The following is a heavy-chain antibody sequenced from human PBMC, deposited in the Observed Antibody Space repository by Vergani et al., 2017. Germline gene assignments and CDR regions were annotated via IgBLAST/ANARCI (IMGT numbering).Heavy chain of an antibody. CDR3: ARDSGWYIMSPDY. CDR1: GFTFDDYA. Sequence: EVQLLESGGGLVQPGGSLRLSCAASGFTFDDYAMHWVRQAPGKGLEWVSGISWNSGSIGYADSVKGRFTISRDNAKNSLYLQMNSLRAEDTALYYCARDSGWYIMSPDYWGQGTLVTVSS. CDR2: ISWNSGSI. D-gene: IGHD6-19*01. J-gene: IGHJ4*02. V-gene: IGHV3-9*01.